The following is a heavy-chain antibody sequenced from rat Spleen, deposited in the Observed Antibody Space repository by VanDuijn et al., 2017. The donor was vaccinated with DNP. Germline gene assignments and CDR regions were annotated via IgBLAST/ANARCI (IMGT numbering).Heavy chain of an antibody. J-gene: IGHJ2*01. CDR2: IKAKSNNYAT. CDR1: GFTFNTAW. Sequence: EVQVLESGGGLVQPGNSLKLSCATSGFTFNTAWMYWYRQFPEKRLEWVARIKAKSNNYATDYTESVKGRFTISRDDSKSSIYLQMNNLKEEDTAIYYCTWNGYNSGYWGQGVMVTVSS. V-gene: IGHV6-6*01. CDR3: TWNGYNSGY. D-gene: IGHD1-4*01.